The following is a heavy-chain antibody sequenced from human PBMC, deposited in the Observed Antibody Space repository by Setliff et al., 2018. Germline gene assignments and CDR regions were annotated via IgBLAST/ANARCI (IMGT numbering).Heavy chain of an antibody. Sequence: ASVKVSCKASGYTFTSHYMHWVRQAPGLGLEWMGWINPNSGGTNYAQKFQGWVTMTRDTSISTAYMELSRLRSDDTAVYYCARAGGSGWYFDAFDIWGQGTMVTVSS. CDR3: ARAGGSGWYFDAFDI. V-gene: IGHV1-2*04. D-gene: IGHD6-19*01. J-gene: IGHJ3*02. CDR1: GYTFTSHY. CDR2: INPNSGGT.